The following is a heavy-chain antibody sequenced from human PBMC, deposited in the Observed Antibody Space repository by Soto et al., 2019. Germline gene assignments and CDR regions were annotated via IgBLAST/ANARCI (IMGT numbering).Heavy chain of an antibody. Sequence: EVQLVESGGGLVQPGRSLRLSCAASGLIFDDYAMHWVRQAPGKGLEWVSSITWNGDKIAYADSVKGRFTISRDNAKNSLFLQMNSLRTEDTALYYCTKDPLFYFDNSGYFDYWGRGTLVTVSS. J-gene: IGHJ4*02. CDR2: ITWNGDKI. D-gene: IGHD3-22*01. V-gene: IGHV3-9*01. CDR3: TKDPLFYFDNSGYFDY. CDR1: GLIFDDYA.